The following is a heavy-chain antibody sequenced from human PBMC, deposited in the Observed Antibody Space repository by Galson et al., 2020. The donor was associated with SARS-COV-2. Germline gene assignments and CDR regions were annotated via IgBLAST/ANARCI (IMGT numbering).Heavy chain of an antibody. J-gene: IGHJ5*02. CDR1: GGTFSSYG. V-gene: IGHV1-69*13. Sequence: SVKVSCKAPGGTFSSYGFSWVRQAPGQGLEWIGKIIPFFGTTHYAQTFQGRVTIAADESTSTVYVELSSLTSEDTAVYYCARVGGLNWFDPGGQGTLVTVSS. CDR2: IIPFFGTT. D-gene: IGHD2-15*01. CDR3: ARVGGLNWFDP.